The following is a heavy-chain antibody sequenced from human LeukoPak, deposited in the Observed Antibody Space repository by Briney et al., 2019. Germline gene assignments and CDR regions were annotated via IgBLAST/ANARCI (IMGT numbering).Heavy chain of an antibody. J-gene: IGHJ4*02. V-gene: IGHV3-30*02. CDR3: AKDTSIYYDILTGYYGIDY. Sequence: GGSLRLSCAASGFTFSSYGMHWVRQAPGKGLEWVSFIRYDGSNKYYEDSVKGRFTISRDNSKNTVHLQMNSLRAEDMAVYYCAKDTSIYYDILTGYYGIDYWGQGTLVTVSS. D-gene: IGHD3-9*01. CDR1: GFTFSSYG. CDR2: IRYDGSNK.